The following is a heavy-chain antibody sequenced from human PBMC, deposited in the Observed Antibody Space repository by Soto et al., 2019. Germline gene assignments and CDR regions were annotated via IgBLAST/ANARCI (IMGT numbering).Heavy chain of an antibody. CDR1: GGSFSGYY. CDR2: INHSGST. V-gene: IGHV4-34*01. J-gene: IGHJ3*02. Sequence: PSETLSLTCAVYGGSFSGYYGSWLRQKPGKGLEWIGEINHSGSTNYNPSLKSRVTISVDTSKNQFSLKLSSVTAADTAVYYCARGRRYDSRGGSDAFDIWGQGTMVTVSS. CDR3: ARGRRYDSRGGSDAFDI. D-gene: IGHD3-22*01.